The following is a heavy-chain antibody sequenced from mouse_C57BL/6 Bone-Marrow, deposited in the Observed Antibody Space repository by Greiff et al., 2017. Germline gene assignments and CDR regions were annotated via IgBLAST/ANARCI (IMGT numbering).Heavy chain of an antibody. Sequence: QVQLQQSGAELARPGASVKLSCKASGYTFTSYGISWVKQRTGQGLEWIGEIYPRSGNTYYNEKFKGKATLTADKSSSTAYMELRSLTSEDSAVYFWARDYYGSSYGYFDYWGQGTTLTVSS. CDR3: ARDYYGSSYGYFDY. CDR1: GYTFTSYG. J-gene: IGHJ2*01. V-gene: IGHV1-81*01. CDR2: IYPRSGNT. D-gene: IGHD1-1*01.